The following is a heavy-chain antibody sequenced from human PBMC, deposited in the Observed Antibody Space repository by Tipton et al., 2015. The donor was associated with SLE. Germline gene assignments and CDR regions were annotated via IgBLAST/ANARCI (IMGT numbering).Heavy chain of an antibody. Sequence: SLRLSCAASGFTFSNYAMNWVRQAPGKGLEWVAVISYDGYNKYYADSVKGRFTISRDESGNTLYLQMNSLRAEDTAVYFCVGDSWGGTIVGAVDSWGQGSLVAVSS. D-gene: IGHD1-26*01. CDR3: VGDSWGGTIVGAVDS. J-gene: IGHJ4*02. V-gene: IGHV3-30*04. CDR2: ISYDGYNK. CDR1: GFTFSNYA.